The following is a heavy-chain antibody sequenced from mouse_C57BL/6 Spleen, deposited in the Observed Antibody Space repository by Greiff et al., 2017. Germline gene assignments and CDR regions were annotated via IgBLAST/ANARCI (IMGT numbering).Heavy chain of an antibody. CDR1: GYTFTSYW. J-gene: IGHJ4*01. D-gene: IGHD2-10*02. CDR3: ARSSILDYYAMDY. Sequence: QVQLKQPGAELVMPGASVKLSCKASGYTFTSYWMHWVKQRPGQGLEWIGEIDPSDSYTNYNQKFKGKSTLTVDKSSSTAYMQLSSLTSEDSAVYYCARSSILDYYAMDYWGQGTSVTVSS. CDR2: IDPSDSYT. V-gene: IGHV1-69*01.